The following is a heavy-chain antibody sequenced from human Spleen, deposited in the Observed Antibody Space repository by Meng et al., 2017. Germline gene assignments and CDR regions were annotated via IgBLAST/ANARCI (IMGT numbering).Heavy chain of an antibody. Sequence: SETLSLTCAVSGYSITGSYNWGWIRQSPGKGLEWIGSIYQSGSTYYNPSLKSRVTISSDTSKNQVSLRLSSVTAADTAVYSCARGIAGDSYGYYFDSWGQGTLVTVSS. CDR1: GYSITGSYN. CDR3: ARGIAGDSYGYYFDS. V-gene: IGHV4-38-2*01. J-gene: IGHJ4*02. CDR2: IYQSGST. D-gene: IGHD5-18*01.